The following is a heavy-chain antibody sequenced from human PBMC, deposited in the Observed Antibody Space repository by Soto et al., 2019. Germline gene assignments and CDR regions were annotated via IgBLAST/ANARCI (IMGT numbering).Heavy chain of an antibody. CDR1: GFTFSDYY. CDR2: MSGSGSSE. D-gene: IGHD3-22*01. Sequence: GGSLRLSCAASGFTFSDYYMAWIRQAPGKGLEFVAHMSGSGSSEDYGDSVKGRFSIFRENSKNTLYLQMNSLRAEDTAVYYCAKDMSYYVGSGYYSGYYYYGVDVWGQGTTVTVSS. CDR3: AKDMSYYVGSGYYSGYYYYGVDV. J-gene: IGHJ6*02. V-gene: IGHV3-11*01.